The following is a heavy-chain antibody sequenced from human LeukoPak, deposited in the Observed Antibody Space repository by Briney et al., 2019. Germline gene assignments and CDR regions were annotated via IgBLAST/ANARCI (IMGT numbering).Heavy chain of an antibody. CDR3: ARDPGYGDYGDYFDY. D-gene: IGHD4-17*01. J-gene: IGHJ4*02. V-gene: IGHV4-31*03. CDR2: IYYSGST. Sequence: PSETLSLTCTVSGGPISSGGYYWSWIRQHPGKGLEWIGYIYYSGSTYYNPSLKSRVTISVDTSKNQFSLKLSSVTAADTAVYYCARDPGYGDYGDYFDYWGQGTLVTVSS. CDR1: GGPISSGGYY.